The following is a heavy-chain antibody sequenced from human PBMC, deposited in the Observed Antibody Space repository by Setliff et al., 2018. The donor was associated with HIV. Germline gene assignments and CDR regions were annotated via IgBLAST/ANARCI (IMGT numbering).Heavy chain of an antibody. Sequence: SETLSLTCVVSDDSFSNYDWTWIRKSPGKALECIGYISSSGTTNYNPSLRSRVTISMETSNTRFSLWLRSATAADTATYFXXRLGRAIDDGGSSLRLDFWGQGMLVTVSS. V-gene: IGHV4-4*09. CDR1: DDSFSNYD. CDR3: XRLGRAIDDGGSSLRLDF. CDR2: ISSSGTT. J-gene: IGHJ4*02. D-gene: IGHD3-16*01.